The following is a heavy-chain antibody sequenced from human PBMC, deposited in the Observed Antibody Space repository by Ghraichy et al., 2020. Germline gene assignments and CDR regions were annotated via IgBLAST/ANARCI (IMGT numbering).Heavy chain of an antibody. D-gene: IGHD2-2*01. CDR3: ARVPRYCSSISCSDV. J-gene: IGHJ6*02. CDR2: ISNSASTI. Sequence: GGSLRLSCVASGFSFSSHSMHWVRQAPGKGLEWISYISNSASTIYYADSVKDRFTISRDNAKNSLYLQMSSLRDEDTAVYYCARVPRYCSSISCSDVWGQGTTVTVSS. CDR1: GFSFSSHS. V-gene: IGHV3-48*02.